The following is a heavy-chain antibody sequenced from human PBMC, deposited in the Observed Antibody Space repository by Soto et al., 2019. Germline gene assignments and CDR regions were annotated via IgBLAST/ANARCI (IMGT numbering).Heavy chain of an antibody. J-gene: IGHJ4*02. CDR3: AKVRTEAGQRNDY. CDR2: IGGSGGST. CDR1: GFTFSSYA. D-gene: IGHD6-19*01. V-gene: IGHV3-23*01. Sequence: EVQLLESGGGLVQPGVSLRLACAASGFTFSSYAMSWVRQAPGKGLEWVSAIGGSGGSTYYADSVKGRFTISRDNSEVPLYLPRNRLRAEDTAVYYGAKVRTEAGQRNDYCGQGSLVTVSS.